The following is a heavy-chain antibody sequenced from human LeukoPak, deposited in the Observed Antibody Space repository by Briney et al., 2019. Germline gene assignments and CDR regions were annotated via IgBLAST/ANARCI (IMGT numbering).Heavy chain of an antibody. Sequence: GRSLRLSCAASGFTFDDYAMHWVRQAPGKGLEWVSGISWNSGSIGYADSVKGRFTISRDNAKNSLYLQMNSLRAEDTAVYYCARQADYYDSSAPHDYWGQGTLVTVSS. CDR1: GFTFDDYA. V-gene: IGHV3-9*01. J-gene: IGHJ4*02. CDR3: ARQADYYDSSAPHDY. CDR2: ISWNSGSI. D-gene: IGHD3-22*01.